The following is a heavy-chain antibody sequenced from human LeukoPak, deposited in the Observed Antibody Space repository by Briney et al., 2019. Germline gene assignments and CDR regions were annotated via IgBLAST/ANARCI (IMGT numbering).Heavy chain of an antibody. V-gene: IGHV4-39*01. CDR1: GGSISSSSYY. D-gene: IGHD3-9*01. CDR3: ARQLRYPYYYMDV. CDR2: IYYSGST. J-gene: IGHJ6*03. Sequence: NPSETLSLTCTVSGGSISSSSYYWGWIRQPPGKGLEWIGSIYYSGSTNYNPSLKSRVTISVDTSKNQFSLKLSSVTAADTAVYYCARQLRYPYYYMDVWGKGTTVTISS.